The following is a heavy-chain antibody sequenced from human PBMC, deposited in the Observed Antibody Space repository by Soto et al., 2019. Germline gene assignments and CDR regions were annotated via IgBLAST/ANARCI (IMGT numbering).Heavy chain of an antibody. Sequence: SETLSLTCAVYGGSFSGCYWSRIRQPPGKGLEWIGEIIHSGSTNYNPSLKSRVTISVDTSKNQFSLKLSSVTAADTAVYYCARVRARFYDFWSASNWFDPWGQGTLVTVSS. J-gene: IGHJ5*02. CDR2: IIHSGST. D-gene: IGHD3-3*01. V-gene: IGHV4-34*12. CDR3: ARVRARFYDFWSASNWFDP. CDR1: GGSFSGCY.